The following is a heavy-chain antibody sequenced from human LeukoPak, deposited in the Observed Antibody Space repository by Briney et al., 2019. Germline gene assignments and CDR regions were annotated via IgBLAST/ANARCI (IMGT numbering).Heavy chain of an antibody. D-gene: IGHD4-23*01. Sequence: GGSLRLSCAASGFTFDDYGMSWVRQAPGKGLEWVSAINWNSDTKAYADSVKGRFTISRDRARNSLYLQMDSLRPEDTALYYCAKDTGGNGAYFYAMDVWGQGTSVTVSS. J-gene: IGHJ6*02. CDR3: AKDTGGNGAYFYAMDV. V-gene: IGHV3-9*01. CDR2: INWNSDTK. CDR1: GFTFDDYG.